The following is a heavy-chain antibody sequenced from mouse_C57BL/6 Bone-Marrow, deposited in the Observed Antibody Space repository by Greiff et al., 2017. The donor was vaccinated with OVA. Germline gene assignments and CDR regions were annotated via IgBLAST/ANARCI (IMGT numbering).Heavy chain of an antibody. Sequence: VKLVESGAELARPGASVKLSCKASGYTFTSYGISWVKQRTGQGLEWIGEIYPRSGNTYYNEKFKGKATLTADKSSSTAYMELRSLTSEDSAVYFCARWVYYEYEYWYFDVWGTGTTVTVSS. CDR2: IYPRSGNT. D-gene: IGHD2-4*01. CDR1: GYTFTSYG. V-gene: IGHV1-81*01. J-gene: IGHJ1*03. CDR3: ARWVYYEYEYWYFDV.